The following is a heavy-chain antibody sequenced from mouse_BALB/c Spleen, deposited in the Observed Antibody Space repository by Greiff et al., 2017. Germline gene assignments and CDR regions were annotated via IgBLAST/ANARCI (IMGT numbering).Heavy chain of an antibody. CDR3: TRAYYRYDWFAY. V-gene: IGHV6-6*02. CDR1: GFTFSSYW. J-gene: IGHJ3*01. Sequence: DVKLVESGGGLVQPGGSMKLSCVASGFTFSSYWMSWVRQSPEKGLEWVAEIRLKSDNYATHYAESVKGKFTISRDDSKSRLYLQMNSLRAEDTGIYYCTRAYYRYDWFAYWGQGTLVTVSA. CDR2: IRLKSDNYAT. D-gene: IGHD2-14*01.